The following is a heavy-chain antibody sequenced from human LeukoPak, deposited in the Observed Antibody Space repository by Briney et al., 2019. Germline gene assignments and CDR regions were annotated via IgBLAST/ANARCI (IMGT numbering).Heavy chain of an antibody. CDR1: GGSIINYY. V-gene: IGHV4-59*12. CDR2: IYYSGST. CDR3: ARDLVDIVATTRVWYFDL. D-gene: IGHD5-12*01. J-gene: IGHJ2*01. Sequence: SETLSLTCTVSGGSIINYYWSWIRQPPGKGLEWIGSIYYSGSTYYNPSLKSRVTIPVDTSKNQSSLKLSSVTAADTAVYYCARDLVDIVATTRVWYFDLWGRGTLVTVSS.